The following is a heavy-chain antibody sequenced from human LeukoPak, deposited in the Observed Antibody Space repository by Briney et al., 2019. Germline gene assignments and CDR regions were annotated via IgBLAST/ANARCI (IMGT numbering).Heavy chain of an antibody. CDR2: IYTSGST. CDR1: GGSISSYY. D-gene: IGHD6-19*01. Sequence: SETLSLTCTVSGGSISSYYWSWIRQPAGKGLEWIGRIYTSGSTNYNPSLKSRVTMSVDTSKNQFSLKLSSVTDADTAVYYCARDQGEQWLVHFDYWGQGTLDTVSS. V-gene: IGHV4-4*07. CDR3: ARDQGEQWLVHFDY. J-gene: IGHJ4*02.